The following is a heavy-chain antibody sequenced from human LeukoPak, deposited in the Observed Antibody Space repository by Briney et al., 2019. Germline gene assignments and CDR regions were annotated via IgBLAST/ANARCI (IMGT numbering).Heavy chain of an antibody. J-gene: IGHJ6*02. D-gene: IGHD2-2*01. V-gene: IGHV1-2*02. CDR3: ARVEVVPAPVYYYGMDV. CDR1: GYTFTGYY. Sequence: ASVKVSCKASGYTFTGYYMHWVRQAPGQGLEWMGWINPNSGGTNYAQKFQGRVTMTRDTSISTAYMELSRLRSDDTAVYYCARVEVVPAPVYYYGMDVWGQGTTVTVSS. CDR2: INPNSGGT.